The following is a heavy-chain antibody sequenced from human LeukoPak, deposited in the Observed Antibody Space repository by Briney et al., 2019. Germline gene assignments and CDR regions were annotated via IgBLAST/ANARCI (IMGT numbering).Heavy chain of an antibody. CDR3: ARKDSGYGSDAFDI. Sequence: SETLSLTCTVSGGSISSYYWSWIRQPPGKGLEWIGYIYYSGSTNYNPSLKSRVTISVDTSKNQFSLKLSSVTAADTGVYYCARKDSGYGSDAFDIWGQGTMVTVSS. J-gene: IGHJ3*02. D-gene: IGHD5-12*01. CDR1: GGSISSYY. CDR2: IYYSGST. V-gene: IGHV4-59*01.